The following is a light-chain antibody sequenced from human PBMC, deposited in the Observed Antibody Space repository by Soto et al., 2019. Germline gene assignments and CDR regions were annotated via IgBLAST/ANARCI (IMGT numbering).Light chain of an antibody. CDR2: AAS. V-gene: IGKV1D-16*01. CDR3: QQYNIYPLT. Sequence: DVQMTQSPSSLSASVGDRVTITCRASQDINSYLAWYQQKPGNAPKSLIYAASSLQTGVPSRFSGSESWTDFTLTINNLQPEDSATYYCQQYNIYPLTFGGGTKVEIQ. CDR1: QDINSY. J-gene: IGKJ4*01.